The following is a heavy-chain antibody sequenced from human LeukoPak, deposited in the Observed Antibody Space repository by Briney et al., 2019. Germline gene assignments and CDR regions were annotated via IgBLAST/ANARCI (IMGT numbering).Heavy chain of an antibody. D-gene: IGHD3-9*01. V-gene: IGHV1-2*04. CDR2: INPNSGGR. J-gene: IGHJ5*02. CDR3: ARDLRMGYDILTGYYGGVWFDP. CDR1: GYTFTGYY. Sequence: ASVKVSCKASGYTFTGYYMHWVRQAPGQGLEWMGWINPNSGGRNYAQKFQGWVTMTRDTSISTAYMELSRLRSDDTAVYYCARDLRMGYDILTGYYGGVWFDPWGQGTLVTVSS.